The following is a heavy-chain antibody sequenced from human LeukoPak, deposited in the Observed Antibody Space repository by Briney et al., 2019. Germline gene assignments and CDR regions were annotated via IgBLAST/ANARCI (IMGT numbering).Heavy chain of an antibody. D-gene: IGHD6-19*01. J-gene: IGHJ4*02. CDR2: IYYSGST. CDR1: GGSISSYY. V-gene: IGHV4-59*01. Sequence: PSQTLSLTCTVSGGSISSYYWSWIRQPPGKGLEWIGYIYYSGSTNYNPSLKSRVTISVDTSKNQFSLKLSSVTAADTAVYYCARASAVAGTRHYWGQGTLVTVSS. CDR3: ARASAVAGTRHY.